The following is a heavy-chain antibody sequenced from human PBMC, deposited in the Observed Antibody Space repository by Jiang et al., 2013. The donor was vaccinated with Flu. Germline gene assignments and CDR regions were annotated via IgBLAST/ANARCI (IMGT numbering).Heavy chain of an antibody. CDR1: GFTFSSYG. Sequence: VQLLESGGGVVQPGRSLRLSCAASGFTFSSYGMHWVRQAPGKGLEWVAVIWYDGSNKYYADSVKGRFTISRDNSKNTLYLQMNSLRAEDTAVYYCARDLSSIAARSRGIYYYYGMDVVGPRDHGHRLL. CDR2: IWYDGSNK. D-gene: IGHD6-6*01. CDR3: ARDLSSIAARSRGIYYYYGMDV. J-gene: IGHJ6*02. V-gene: IGHV3-33*01.